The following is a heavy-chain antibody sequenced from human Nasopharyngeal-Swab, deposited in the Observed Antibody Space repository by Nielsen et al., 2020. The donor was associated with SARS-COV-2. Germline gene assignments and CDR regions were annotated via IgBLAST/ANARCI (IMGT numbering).Heavy chain of an antibody. V-gene: IGHV3-23*01. D-gene: IGHD3-10*01. CDR2: ISGDGRAT. Sequence: GESLKISCVASGFTYKYGMNWVRQAPGKGLEWVSGISGDGRATFYAPSVKGRFTISRDNSNNTLWLQMDSLGADDTAKYYCAKDRASYGPDSADYWGQGALITVSS. CDR3: AKDRASYGPDSADY. CDR1: GFTYKYG. J-gene: IGHJ4*02.